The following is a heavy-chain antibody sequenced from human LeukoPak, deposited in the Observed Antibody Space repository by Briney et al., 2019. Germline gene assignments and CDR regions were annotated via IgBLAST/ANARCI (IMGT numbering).Heavy chain of an antibody. CDR1: GFTFSNYG. D-gene: IGHD6-6*01. CDR2: IRYDGSNK. V-gene: IGHV3-30*02. CDR3: AKDFRYSSSLGAFDI. J-gene: IGHJ3*02. Sequence: GGSLRLSCAASGFTFSNYGMHWVRQAPGKGLEWVTFIRYDGSNKYYADSVKGRFTISRDNSKNTLYLQMNSLRAEDTAVYYCAKDFRYSSSLGAFDIWGQGTMVTVSS.